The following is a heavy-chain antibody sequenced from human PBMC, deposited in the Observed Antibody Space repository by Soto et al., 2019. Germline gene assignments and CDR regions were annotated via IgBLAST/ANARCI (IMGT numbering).Heavy chain of an antibody. CDR2: IYYRGST. CDR1: GGSINSGDDY. V-gene: IGHV4-30-4*01. J-gene: IGHJ6*02. D-gene: IGHD2-15*01. Sequence: QVQLQESGPGLVKPSQTLSLTCTVFGGSINSGDDYWTWIRQPPGKGLEWFGYIYYRGSTYYNPSLKSRVTISVDTSKNQFSLRLTSVTAADTAVYYCAREPLRIYAMDVWGQGTTVTVSS. CDR3: AREPLRIYAMDV.